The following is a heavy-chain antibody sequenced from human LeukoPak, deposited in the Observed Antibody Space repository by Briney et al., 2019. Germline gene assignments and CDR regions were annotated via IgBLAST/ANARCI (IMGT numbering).Heavy chain of an antibody. CDR1: GYTLTELS. CDR2: FDPEDGET. Sequence: ASVKVSCKVSGYTLTELSMHWVRQAPGKGLEWMGCFDPEDGETIYAQKFQGRVTMTEDTSTDTAYMELSSLRSEDTAVYYCATARPSYYYGSGSHRKDAFDYWGQGTLVTVSS. V-gene: IGHV1-24*01. D-gene: IGHD3-10*01. CDR3: ATARPSYYYGSGSHRKDAFDY. J-gene: IGHJ4*02.